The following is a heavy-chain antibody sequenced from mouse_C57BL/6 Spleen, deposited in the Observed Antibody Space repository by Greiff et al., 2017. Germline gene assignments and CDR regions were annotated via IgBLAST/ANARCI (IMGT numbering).Heavy chain of an antibody. Sequence: EVKLMESGGGLVQPGGSLKLSCAASGFTFSDYYMYWVRQTPEKRLEWVAYISNGGGSTYYPDTVKGRFTISRDNAKNTLYLQMSRLKSEDTAMYYCARQRDYDRVFDYWGQGTTLTVSS. CDR3: ARQRDYDRVFDY. J-gene: IGHJ2*01. CDR2: ISNGGGST. D-gene: IGHD2-4*01. V-gene: IGHV5-12*01. CDR1: GFTFSDYY.